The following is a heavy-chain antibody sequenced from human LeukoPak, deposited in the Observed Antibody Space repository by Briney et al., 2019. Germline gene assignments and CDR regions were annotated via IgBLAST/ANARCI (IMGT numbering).Heavy chain of an antibody. Sequence: TGGSLRLSCVASGFTFSSFGMSWVRQAPGKGLEWVSSIGGSGESATIYYAHSVKGRFTISRDNSKNTLYLQMNSLRAEDTAVYYCARARSSYGYGDAFDIWGQGTMVTVSS. V-gene: IGHV3-23*01. CDR2: IGGSGESATI. CDR1: GFTFSSFG. CDR3: ARARSSYGYGDAFDI. D-gene: IGHD5-18*01. J-gene: IGHJ3*02.